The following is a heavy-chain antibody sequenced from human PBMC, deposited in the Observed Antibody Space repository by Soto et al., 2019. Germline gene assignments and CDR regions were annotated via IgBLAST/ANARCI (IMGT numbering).Heavy chain of an antibody. V-gene: IGHV3-33*01. J-gene: IGHJ3*02. D-gene: IGHD6-19*01. CDR2: IWYDGSNK. CDR3: ARDAKAGTSAFDI. CDR1: GFTFSSYG. Sequence: LRLSCAASGFTFSSYGMHWVRQAPGKGLEWVAVIWYDGSNKYYADSVKGRFTISRDNSKNTLYLQMNSLRAEDTAVYYCARDAKAGTSAFDIWGQGTMVTVSS.